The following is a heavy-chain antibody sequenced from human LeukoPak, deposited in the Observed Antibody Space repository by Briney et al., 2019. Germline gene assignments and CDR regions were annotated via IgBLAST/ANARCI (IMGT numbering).Heavy chain of an antibody. CDR2: ISGSGGST. CDR3: AKNDYYSSGSYYNWFDP. Sequence: GSLRLSCAASGFTFSSYAMSWVRQAPGKGLEWVSTISGSGGSTDYADSVKGRFTISRNNTKDTLYLQMNSLRAEDTAVYYCAKNDYYSSGSYYNWFDPWGQGTLVTVSS. CDR1: GFTFSSYA. J-gene: IGHJ5*02. D-gene: IGHD3-10*01. V-gene: IGHV3-23*01.